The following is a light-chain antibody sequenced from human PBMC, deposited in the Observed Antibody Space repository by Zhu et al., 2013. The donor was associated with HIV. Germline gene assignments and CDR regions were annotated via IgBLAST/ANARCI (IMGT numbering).Light chain of an antibody. Sequence: DIQMTQSPSTLSASVGDRVTITCRASQSIGNWLAWYQQKPGKAPKLLISKASSLQSGVPSRFSGSESGTEFTLTISSLQPDDFATYYCQQYDNYPCTFGRGPSWRSN. J-gene: IGKJ2*02. CDR1: QSIGNW. CDR2: KAS. V-gene: IGKV1-5*03. CDR3: QQYDNYPCT.